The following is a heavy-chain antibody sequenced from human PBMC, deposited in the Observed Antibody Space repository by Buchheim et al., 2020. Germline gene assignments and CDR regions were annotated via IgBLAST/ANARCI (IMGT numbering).Heavy chain of an antibody. D-gene: IGHD3-10*01. Sequence: EVQLLESGGGLVQSGGSLRLSCAASGFTFSNFWMHWVRQDPGNGLVWVSRSDPDETYTDHADSVKGRFTISRDDSKNTLYLQMNGLRAEDTGVYYCVRGSNDWVGVDYWGQGAL. CDR1: GFTFSNFW. CDR3: VRGSNDWVGVDY. V-gene: IGHV3-74*01. CDR2: SDPDETYT. J-gene: IGHJ4*02.